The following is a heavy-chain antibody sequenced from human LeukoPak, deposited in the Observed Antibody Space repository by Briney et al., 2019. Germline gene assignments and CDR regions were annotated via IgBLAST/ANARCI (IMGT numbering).Heavy chain of an antibody. J-gene: IGHJ3*02. CDR1: GFTFSSYG. CDR3: AINDYYDSSGYHIEITNDAFDI. D-gene: IGHD3-22*01. CDR2: IRYDGSNK. V-gene: IGHV3-30*02. Sequence: PGGSLRLSCAASGFTFSSYGMHWVRQAPGKGLEWVAFIRYDGSNKYYADSVKGRFTISRDNSKNTLYLRMNSLRAEDTAVYYCAINDYYDSSGYHIEITNDAFDIWGQGTMVTVSS.